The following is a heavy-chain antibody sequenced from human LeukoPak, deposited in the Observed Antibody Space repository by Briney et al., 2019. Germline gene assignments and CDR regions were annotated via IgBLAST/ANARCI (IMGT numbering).Heavy chain of an antibody. CDR1: GYTFTSYA. CDR2: INTNTGNP. V-gene: IGHV7-4-1*02. J-gene: IGHJ3*02. CDR3: AGKIAWWALDI. Sequence: ASAKVSCKASGYTFTSYAMNWVRQAPGQGLEWMGWINTNTGNPTYAQGFTGRFVFSLDTSVSTAYLQISSLKAEDTAVYYCAGKIAWWALDIWGQGTMVTVSS. D-gene: IGHD2-8*02.